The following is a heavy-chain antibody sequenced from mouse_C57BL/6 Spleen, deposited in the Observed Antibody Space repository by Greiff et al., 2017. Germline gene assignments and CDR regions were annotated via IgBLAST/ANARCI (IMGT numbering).Heavy chain of an antibody. V-gene: IGHV5-6*02. D-gene: IGHD1-1*01. CDR3: ERQDYYGSQYCFDY. J-gene: IGHJ2*01. Sequence: DVMLVESGGDLVKPGGSLKLSCAASGFTFSSYGMSWVRQTPDKRLEWVATISSGGSYTYYPDSVKGRFTISRDNAKNTLYLQMSSLKSEDTAMYYCERQDYYGSQYCFDYWGQGTTLTVSS. CDR2: ISSGGSYT. CDR1: GFTFSSYG.